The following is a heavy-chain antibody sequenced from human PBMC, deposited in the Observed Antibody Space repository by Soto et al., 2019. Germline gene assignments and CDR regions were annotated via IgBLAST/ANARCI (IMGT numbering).Heavy chain of an antibody. CDR3: ARPGRYGAGSYLCYLYY. Sequence: SETLSLTCTVSGGSISSSSYYWGWIRQPPGKGLEWIGSIYYSGSTYYNPSLKSRVTISVDTSKNQFSLKLSSVTAADTAVYYCARPGRYGAGSYLCYLYYWGQGTLVTVSS. J-gene: IGHJ4*03. D-gene: IGHD3-10*01. CDR1: GGSISSSSYY. V-gene: IGHV4-39*01. CDR2: IYYSGST.